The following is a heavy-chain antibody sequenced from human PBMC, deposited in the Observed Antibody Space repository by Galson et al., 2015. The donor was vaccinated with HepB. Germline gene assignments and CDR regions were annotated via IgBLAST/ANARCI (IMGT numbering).Heavy chain of an antibody. J-gene: IGHJ2*01. V-gene: IGHV3-13*04. CDR2: IGTAGDT. CDR3: ARGYDSSGYSTIGPWYFDL. Sequence: SLRLSCAASGFTFSSYDMHWVRQATGKGLEWVSAIGTAGDTYYPGSVKGRFTISRENAKNSLYLQMNSLRAGDTAVYYCARGYDSSGYSTIGPWYFDLWGRGTLVTVSS. CDR1: GFTFSSYD. D-gene: IGHD3-22*01.